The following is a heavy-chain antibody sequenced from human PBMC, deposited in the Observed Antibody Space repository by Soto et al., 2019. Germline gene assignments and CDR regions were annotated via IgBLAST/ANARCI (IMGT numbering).Heavy chain of an antibody. CDR2: ISGNGNRI. CDR1: GCSRSDYE. CDR3: VRSWGLVCSSTRCYSPWFDP. J-gene: IGHJ5*02. Sequence: PEGAVRRSCADSGCSRSDYEKNWVRQAPGRGLEWVSSISGNGNRIDYADSVKGRFTISRDNAQNSVFLQMSRLGAEDTAAYYCVRSWGLVCSSTRCYSPWFDPWGQVTLFIVS. D-gene: IGHD2-2*02. V-gene: IGHV3-48*03.